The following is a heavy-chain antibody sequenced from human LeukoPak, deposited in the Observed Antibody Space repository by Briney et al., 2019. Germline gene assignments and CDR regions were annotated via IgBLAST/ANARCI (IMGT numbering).Heavy chain of an antibody. D-gene: IGHD1-26*01. CDR1: GFTFSSYA. Sequence: PGGSLRLSCADSGFTFSSYAMSWVRQAPGKGLEWVSAISGSGGSTYYADSVKGRFTISRDNSKNTLYLQMNSLRAEDTAVYYCAKRATTGVQSPYYFDYWGQGTLVTVSS. J-gene: IGHJ4*02. CDR2: ISGSGGST. V-gene: IGHV3-23*01. CDR3: AKRATTGVQSPYYFDY.